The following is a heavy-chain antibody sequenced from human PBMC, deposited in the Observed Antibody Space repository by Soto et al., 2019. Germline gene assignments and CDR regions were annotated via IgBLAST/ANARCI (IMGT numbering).Heavy chain of an antibody. CDR1: GFTFSSYA. CDR3: AKELAITGRGYGMDV. CDR2: ISGSGGST. D-gene: IGHD5-12*01. J-gene: IGHJ6*02. V-gene: IGHV3-23*01. Sequence: PGGSLRLSCAASGFTFSSYAMSGVRQAPGKGLEWVSAISGSGGSTYYADSVKGRFTISRDNSKNTLYLQMNSLRAEDTAVYYCAKELAITGRGYGMDVWGQGTTVTVSS.